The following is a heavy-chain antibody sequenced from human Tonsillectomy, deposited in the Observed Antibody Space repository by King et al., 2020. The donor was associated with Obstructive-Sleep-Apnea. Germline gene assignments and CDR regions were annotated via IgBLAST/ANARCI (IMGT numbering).Heavy chain of an antibody. J-gene: IGHJ3*02. D-gene: IGHD1-7*01. CDR2: IYPGDSVT. V-gene: IGHV5-51*01. CDR3: ACQGDLLELRDDAFDI. CDR1: GYIFTRDWIGYW. Sequence: VQLVKPGAEVRKPGESLKISCKGSGYIFTRDWIGYWIGWVRHMTGKGRVWMGIIYPGDSVTRSSPSFRGQVTIPVDKSIRPAYLQWGSLKASDTAMYYCACQGDLLELRDDAFDIWGQGTMVTVSS.